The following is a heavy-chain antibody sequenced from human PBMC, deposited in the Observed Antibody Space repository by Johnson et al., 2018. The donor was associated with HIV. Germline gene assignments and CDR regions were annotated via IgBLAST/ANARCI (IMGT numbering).Heavy chain of an antibody. CDR1: GFSVSSTY. CDR2: IYSGGST. D-gene: IGHD4-17*01. CDR3: AREFLYGDYQDAFDI. Sequence: VQLVESGGGLVQPGGSLRLSCAASGFSVSSTYMSWVRQAPGKGLEWVSVIYSGGSTQYADSVKGRFTISRDNSKNTLYLQMNSLRAEDTAVYYCAREFLYGDYQDAFDIWGQGTMVTVSS. J-gene: IGHJ3*02. V-gene: IGHV3-66*01.